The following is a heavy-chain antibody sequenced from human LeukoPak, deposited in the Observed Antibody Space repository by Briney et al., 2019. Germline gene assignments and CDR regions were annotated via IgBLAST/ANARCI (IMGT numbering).Heavy chain of an antibody. D-gene: IGHD3-16*01. J-gene: IGHJ4*02. V-gene: IGHV4-39*02. Sequence: SETLSLTCTVSGGSISSSTYYWGWIRQPPGQGLEWIGAIYYTGTTYYNPSLRSRVTISVDTSKNHFPLNLSSVTAADTALYYCASAPRQGSIGGLDYWGQGTLVTVSS. CDR2: IYYTGTT. CDR1: GGSISSSTYY. CDR3: ASAPRQGSIGGLDY.